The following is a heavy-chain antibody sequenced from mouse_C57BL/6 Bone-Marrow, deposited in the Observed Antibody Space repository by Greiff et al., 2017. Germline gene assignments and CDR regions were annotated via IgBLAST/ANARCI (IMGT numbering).Heavy chain of an antibody. J-gene: IGHJ2*01. CDR3: ERGGPYY. V-gene: IGHV1-50*01. Sequence: QVQLQQPGAELVKPGASVKLSCKASGYTFTSYWMQWVKQRPGQGLEWIGEIDPSDSYTNYTQKFKGKATLTVDTSSSTAYMQLSSLTSEDSAVYYCERGGPYYWGQGTTLTVSS. CDR2: IDPSDSYT. CDR1: GYTFTSYW.